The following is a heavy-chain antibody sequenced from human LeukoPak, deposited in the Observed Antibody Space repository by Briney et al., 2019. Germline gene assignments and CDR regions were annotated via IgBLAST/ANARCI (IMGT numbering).Heavy chain of an antibody. J-gene: IGHJ4*02. CDR3: AKDGGLWVSAHWGDS. D-gene: IGHD7-27*01. CDR2: ITTSDGNT. V-gene: IGHV3-23*01. Sequence: GALSLSFAASGLPFSSHWMHWVRPAPGKGLEWVSTITTSDGNTYYADSVKGRFTVSRDNSKNTLYLQMNSLRAEDTAVYYCAKDGGLWVSAHWGDSWGRGTLVTVSS. CDR1: GLPFSSHW.